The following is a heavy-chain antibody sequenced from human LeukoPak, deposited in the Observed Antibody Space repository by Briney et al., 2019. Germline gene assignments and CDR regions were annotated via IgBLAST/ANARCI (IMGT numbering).Heavy chain of an antibody. CDR3: AREESSSGWLDY. D-gene: IGHD6-19*01. CDR1: GGTFSSYA. V-gene: IGHV1-69*04. Sequence: SVKVSCKASGGTFSSYAISWVRQAPGQGLEWMGRIIPILGIANYAQKFQGRVTITADKSTSTAYMELSSLRSEDTAVYYCAREESSSGWLDYWGQGTPVTVSS. CDR2: IIPILGIA. J-gene: IGHJ4*02.